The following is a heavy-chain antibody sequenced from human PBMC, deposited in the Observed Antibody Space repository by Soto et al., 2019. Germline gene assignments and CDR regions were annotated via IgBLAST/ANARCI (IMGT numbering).Heavy chain of an antibody. V-gene: IGHV1-69*06. CDR1: GGTFSSYA. CDR3: ARDGHPYSSGWFDY. CDR2: IIPIFGTA. J-gene: IGHJ4*02. Sequence: QVQLVQSGAEVKKPGSSVKVSCKASGGTFSSYAISWVRQAPGQGLEWMGGIIPIFGTANYAQKFQGRVTSTADKSTSTVYMELSSLRSEDTAVYYCARDGHPYSSGWFDYWGQGTLVTVSS. D-gene: IGHD6-19*01.